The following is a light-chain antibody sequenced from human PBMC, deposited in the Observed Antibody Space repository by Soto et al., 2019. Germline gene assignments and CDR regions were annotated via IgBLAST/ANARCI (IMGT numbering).Light chain of an antibody. CDR3: QQYYSTPPPT. CDR2: WAS. V-gene: IGKV4-1*01. J-gene: IGKJ3*01. CDR1: QSVLYSSNNKNY. Sequence: DIVMTQSPDSLAVSLGERATINCKSSQSVLYSSNNKNYLAWYQQKPGQPPKLLIYWASTRESGVPDRFSGSGSGTDFTPTISSLKAEDVAVYYCQQYYSTPPPTFGPGTKVDI.